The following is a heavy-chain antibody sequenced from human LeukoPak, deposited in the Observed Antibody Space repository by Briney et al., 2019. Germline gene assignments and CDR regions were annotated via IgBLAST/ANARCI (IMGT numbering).Heavy chain of an antibody. Sequence: PSETLSLTCTVSGGSLSSYYWSWIRQTPGKGLEWIGDIYYSGGTKYNPSLKSRVTISVDTSKNQFSLKLSSVTAADTAVYYCARVVGQQLGIGYYMDVWGKGTTVTVSS. V-gene: IGHV4-59*08. CDR3: ARVVGQQLGIGYYMDV. CDR1: GGSLSSYY. CDR2: IYYSGGT. J-gene: IGHJ6*03. D-gene: IGHD6-13*01.